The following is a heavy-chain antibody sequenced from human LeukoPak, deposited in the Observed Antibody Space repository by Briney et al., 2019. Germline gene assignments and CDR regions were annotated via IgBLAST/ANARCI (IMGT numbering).Heavy chain of an antibody. J-gene: IGHJ6*02. D-gene: IGHD2-2*01. Sequence: GGSLRLSCAASGFTFSSYSMNWVRQAPGKGLEWVSSISSSSSYICYADSVKGRFTISRDNAKNSLYLQMNSLRAEDTAVYYCARVDYCSSTSCPYYYYGMDVWGQGTTVTVSS. CDR2: ISSSSSYI. V-gene: IGHV3-21*01. CDR3: ARVDYCSSTSCPYYYYGMDV. CDR1: GFTFSSYS.